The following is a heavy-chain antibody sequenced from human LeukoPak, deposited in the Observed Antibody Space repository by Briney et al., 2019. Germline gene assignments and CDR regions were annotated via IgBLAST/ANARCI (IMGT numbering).Heavy chain of an antibody. CDR2: ISAYNGNT. V-gene: IGHV1-18*01. Sequence: GASVKVSCKTSGYTFTSYGISWVRQAPGQGLEWMGWISAYNGNTNYAQKLQGRVTMTTDTSTSTAYMELRSLRSDGTAVYYCARDAPDYYDSSGYYYQVAFDIWGQGTMVTVSS. CDR3: ARDAPDYYDSSGYYYQVAFDI. J-gene: IGHJ3*02. D-gene: IGHD3-22*01. CDR1: GYTFTSYG.